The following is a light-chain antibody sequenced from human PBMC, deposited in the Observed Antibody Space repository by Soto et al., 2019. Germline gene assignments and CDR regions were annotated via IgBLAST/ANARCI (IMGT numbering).Light chain of an antibody. CDR1: QSVRST. J-gene: IGKJ5*01. V-gene: IGKV3-15*01. CDR3: QQYYDWPIT. Sequence: DMVLTQSPDTLSLSPGERATLSCRASQSVRSTSLGWYQHKRGQAPRLLIYGASTRAAGIPARFSGSGSGTDFTLTISSLQSEDFAIYYCQQYYDWPITFGQGTRLEI. CDR2: GAS.